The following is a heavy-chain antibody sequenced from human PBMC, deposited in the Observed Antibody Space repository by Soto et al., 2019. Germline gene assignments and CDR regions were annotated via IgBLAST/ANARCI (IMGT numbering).Heavy chain of an antibody. V-gene: IGHV3-30-3*01. CDR2: ISYDGSNK. J-gene: IGHJ4*02. CDR3: ARDINIAAAGTAFDY. CDR1: GFTFSSYA. D-gene: IGHD6-13*01. Sequence: QVQLVESGGGVVQPGRSLRLSCAASGFTFSSYAMHWVRQAPGKGLEWVAVISYDGSNKYYADSVKGRFTISRDNSKNTLYLQMNSLRAEDTAVYYCARDINIAAAGTAFDYRGQGTLVTVSS.